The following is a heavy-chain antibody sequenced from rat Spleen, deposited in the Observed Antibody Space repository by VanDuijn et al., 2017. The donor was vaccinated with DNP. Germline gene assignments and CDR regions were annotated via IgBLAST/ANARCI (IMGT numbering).Heavy chain of an antibody. CDR1: GFTFSHYD. CDR3: VSGSGFGYKWFAY. Sequence: EVQLVESGGGLVQPGRSLKLSCAASGFTFSHYDIACVRLAPKKGLEWVATISYDGSNTYYRDSVKGRFTISRDDAKNTQYLQRNSLRSEDTATYYCVSGSGFGYKWFAYWGQGTLVTVSS. D-gene: IGHD1-4*01. V-gene: IGHV5-7*01. CDR2: ISYDGSNT. J-gene: IGHJ3*01.